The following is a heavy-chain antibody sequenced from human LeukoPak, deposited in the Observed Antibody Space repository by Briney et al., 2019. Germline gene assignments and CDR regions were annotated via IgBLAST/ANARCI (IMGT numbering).Heavy chain of an antibody. CDR2: IYYSGST. Sequence: SENLSLTCTVSGGSVSSGSYYWSWIRQPPGKGLEWIGYIYYSGSTNYNPSLKSRVTISVDTSKNQFSLKLSSVTAADTAVYYCARDHYDFWSGYYYGMDVWGQGTTVTVSS. V-gene: IGHV4-61*01. J-gene: IGHJ6*02. D-gene: IGHD3-3*01. CDR1: GGSVSSGSYY. CDR3: ARDHYDFWSGYYYGMDV.